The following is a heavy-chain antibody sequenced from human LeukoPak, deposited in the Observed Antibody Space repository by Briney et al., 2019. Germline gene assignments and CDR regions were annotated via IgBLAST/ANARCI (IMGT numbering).Heavy chain of an antibody. CDR2: ISSSSSYI. D-gene: IGHD5-12*01. V-gene: IGHV3-21*05. CDR1: GFTFSSYS. J-gene: IGHJ4*02. Sequence: GGSLRLSCAASGFTFSSYSMNWVRQAPGKGLEWVSYISSSSSYIYNADSVKGRFTISRDNAKNSLYLQMNRLGAEDTAVYYCAGERGYSGYGRFDFWGEGTLVTVSS. CDR3: AGERGYSGYGRFDF.